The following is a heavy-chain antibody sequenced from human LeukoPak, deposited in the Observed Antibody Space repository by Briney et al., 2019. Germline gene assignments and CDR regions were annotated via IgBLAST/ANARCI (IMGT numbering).Heavy chain of an antibody. Sequence: GGSLRLSCAASGFTFSSYAMSWVRQAPGKGLGWVSAISGSGGSTYYADSVKGRFTISRDNSKNTLYLQMNSLRAEDTAVYYCAKGGARYNWFDPWGQGTLVTVSS. CDR1: GFTFSSYA. J-gene: IGHJ5*02. CDR3: AKGGARYNWFDP. D-gene: IGHD3-16*01. CDR2: ISGSGGST. V-gene: IGHV3-23*01.